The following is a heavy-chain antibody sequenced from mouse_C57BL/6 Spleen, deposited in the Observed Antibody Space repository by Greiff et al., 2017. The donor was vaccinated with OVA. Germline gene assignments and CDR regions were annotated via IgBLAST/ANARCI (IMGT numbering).Heavy chain of an antibody. J-gene: IGHJ2*01. D-gene: IGHD2-12*01. CDR1: GYTFSSYW. V-gene: IGHV1-64*01. CDR3: AVTSECY. Sequence: QVQLQQPGAELVKPGASVKLSCEASGYTFSSYWMHWVRQRPGQGLEWIGMIHPNSGSTYYPEKFKSKATLTVDKSSSTAYMQLSSLTSEASEVYYCAVTSECYWGQGTTLTVSS. CDR2: IHPNSGST.